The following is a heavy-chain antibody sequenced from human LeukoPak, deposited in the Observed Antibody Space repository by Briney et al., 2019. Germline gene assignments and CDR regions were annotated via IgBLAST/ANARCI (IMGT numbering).Heavy chain of an antibody. CDR2: INHSGRT. J-gene: IGHJ6*03. D-gene: IGHD2-2*01. V-gene: IGHV4-34*01. CDR3: ARLKCSSTSCFYYYYMDV. CDR1: GGSFSGDY. Sequence: SETLSLTCAVYGGSFSGDYWSWIRQPPGKGLKWIGEINHSGRTNYKPSLKSRVTISVDTSKNQFSLKLNSVTAADTAVYYCARLKCSSTSCFYYYYMDVWGKGTTVTISS.